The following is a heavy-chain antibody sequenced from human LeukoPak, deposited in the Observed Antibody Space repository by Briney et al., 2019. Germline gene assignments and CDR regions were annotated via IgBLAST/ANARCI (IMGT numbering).Heavy chain of an antibody. Sequence: GGSLRLSCSASGFPFSSYAMHWVRQAPGKGLEYVSAISDSGGSTYYADSVKGRFTISRDNSKNTLCLQMSSLRAEDTAVYVCVRGYSFGPYGMDVWGQGTTVTVSS. J-gene: IGHJ6*02. CDR2: ISDSGGST. D-gene: IGHD2-15*01. CDR3: VRGYSFGPYGMDV. CDR1: GFPFSSYA. V-gene: IGHV3-64D*09.